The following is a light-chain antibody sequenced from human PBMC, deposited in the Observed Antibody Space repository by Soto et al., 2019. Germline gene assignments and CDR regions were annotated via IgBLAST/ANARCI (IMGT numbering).Light chain of an antibody. Sequence: QSVLTQPRSVSGSPGQSVTISCTGTSSDVVGYNYVSWYQQHPDKAPKVMIYDVTKRPSGVPDRFSGSKSGNTASLTISGLQAEDEADYYCCSYAGRYLYVFGTG. CDR2: DVT. CDR3: CSYAGRYLYV. V-gene: IGLV2-11*01. CDR1: SSDVVGYNY. J-gene: IGLJ1*01.